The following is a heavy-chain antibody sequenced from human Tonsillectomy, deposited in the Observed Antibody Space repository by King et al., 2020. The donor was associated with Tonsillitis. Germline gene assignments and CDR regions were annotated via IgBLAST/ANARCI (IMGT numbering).Heavy chain of an antibody. CDR1: GYTFTSSG. CDR2: ISDYNANT. D-gene: IGHD6-19*01. Sequence: QLVQSGAEVKKPGASVKVSCKASGYTFTSSGISWVRQAPGQGLEWMGWISDYNANTNYAQKLQGRVTMTTDTSTSTAYMELRSLRPYDTAIYYCERDRLRWLVPRPIDYWGQGTLVTVSS. J-gene: IGHJ4*02. CDR3: ERDRLRWLVPRPIDY. V-gene: IGHV1-18*01.